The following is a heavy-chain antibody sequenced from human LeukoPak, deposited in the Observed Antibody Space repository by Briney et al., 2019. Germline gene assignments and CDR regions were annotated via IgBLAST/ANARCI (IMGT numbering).Heavy chain of an antibody. CDR1: GGSISSGSYY. V-gene: IGHV4-39*07. Sequence: SQTLSLTCTVSGGSISSGSYYWSWIRQPPGKGLEWIGSIYHSGRTFYNPSLKSRVTISVDKSKNQFSLKLSSVTAADTAVYYCARRAWIQPPLGWGQGTLVTVSS. CDR2: IYHSGRT. CDR3: ARRAWIQPPLG. J-gene: IGHJ4*02. D-gene: IGHD5-18*01.